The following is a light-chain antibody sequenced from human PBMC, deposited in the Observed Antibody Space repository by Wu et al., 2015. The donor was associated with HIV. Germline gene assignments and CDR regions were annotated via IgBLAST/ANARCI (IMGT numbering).Light chain of an antibody. CDR3: QQYNNWPRT. J-gene: IGKJ1*01. V-gene: IGKV3-15*01. CDR2: GAS. Sequence: EIVMTQSPATLSVSPGERGTLSCRTSESVSSNLAWYKQKPGQAPRLLIYGASTRATGIPAKFSGSGSGTDFTLTINSMHSEDFAVYYCQQYNNWPRTFGQGTKVEIK. CDR1: ESVSSN.